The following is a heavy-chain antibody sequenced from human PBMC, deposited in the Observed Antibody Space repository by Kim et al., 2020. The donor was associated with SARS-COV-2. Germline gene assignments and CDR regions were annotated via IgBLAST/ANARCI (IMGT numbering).Heavy chain of an antibody. CDR3: ATGSGSYFTWFDP. Sequence: GGSLRLSCAASGFTFSSYGMHWVRQAPGKGLEWVAVISYDGSTKYYADSVKGRFTISRDNSKNTLYLQMNSLRAEDTAVYYCATGSGSYFTWFDPWGQGTLVTVSS. J-gene: IGHJ5*02. V-gene: IGHV3-30*03. CDR2: ISYDGSTK. D-gene: IGHD3-10*01. CDR1: GFTFSSYG.